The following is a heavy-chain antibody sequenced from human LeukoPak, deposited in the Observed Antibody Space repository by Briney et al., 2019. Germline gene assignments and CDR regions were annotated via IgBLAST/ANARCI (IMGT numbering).Heavy chain of an antibody. J-gene: IGHJ3*02. CDR1: GGSISSGDYY. V-gene: IGHV4-30-4*01. D-gene: IGHD2-15*01. CDR2: IYYSGST. CDR3: ARRVEYCSGGSCKDAFDI. Sequence: SETLSLTCTVSGGSISSGDYYWSWIRQPPGKGLEWIRYIYYSGSTYYNPSLKSRVTISVDTSKNPFSLKLSSVTAADTAVYYCARRVEYCSGGSCKDAFDIWGQGTMVTVSS.